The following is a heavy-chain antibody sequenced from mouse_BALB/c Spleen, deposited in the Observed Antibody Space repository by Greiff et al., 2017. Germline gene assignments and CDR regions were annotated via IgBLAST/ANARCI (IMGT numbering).Heavy chain of an antibody. CDR3: ARNYGSRYWFAY. J-gene: IGHJ3*01. D-gene: IGHD1-1*01. CDR2: IYPGSGST. Sequence: QVQLQQSGPELVKPGASVKMSCKASGYTFTDYVISWVKQRTGQGLEWIGEIYPGSGSTYYNEKFKGKATLTADKSSNTAYMQLSSLTSEDSAVYFSARNYGSRYWFAYWGQGTLVTVSA. CDR1: GYTFTDYV. V-gene: IGHV1-77*01.